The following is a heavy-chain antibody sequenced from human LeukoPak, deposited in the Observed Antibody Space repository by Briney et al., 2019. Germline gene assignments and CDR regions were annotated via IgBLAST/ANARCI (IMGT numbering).Heavy chain of an antibody. V-gene: IGHV1-2*02. CDR1: GYTFTDYN. CDR2: ISPNSGGT. J-gene: IGHJ4*02. D-gene: IGHD3-10*01. Sequence: GASVKVSCKASGYTFTDYNIHWVRQAPGQGLEWMGWISPNSGGTNYAQKFQGRVTMTRDTSITTAYMELNRLRSDDTAMYYCTVWFGELTHWGQGTLVTVSS. CDR3: TVWFGELTH.